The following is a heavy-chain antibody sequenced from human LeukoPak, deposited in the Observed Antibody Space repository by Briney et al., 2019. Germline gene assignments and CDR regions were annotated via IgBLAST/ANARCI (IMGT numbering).Heavy chain of an antibody. V-gene: IGHV4-39*07. J-gene: IGHJ4*02. D-gene: IGHD4-17*01. CDR3: SMTTRKVVDY. Sequence: PSETLSLTCAVSGGSISSVKYYWGWIRQPPGKGLEWIGSIYYNGNTYYNPSLKSRVTISLDTSKNQFSLKLSSVTAADTAVYYCSMTTRKVVDYWGQGTLVTVSS. CDR1: GGSISSVKYY. CDR2: IYYNGNT.